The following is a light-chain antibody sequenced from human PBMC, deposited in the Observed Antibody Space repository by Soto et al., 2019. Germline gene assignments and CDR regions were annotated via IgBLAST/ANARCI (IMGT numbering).Light chain of an antibody. CDR1: NIGIKS. J-gene: IGLJ2*01. CDR2: YDS. V-gene: IGLV3-21*04. CDR3: QVWDSSSYHVV. Sequence: SYELTQPPSVSVAPGKTARITCGGNNIGIKSVHWYQQKPGQAPVLVIYYDSDRPSGIPERFSGSNSGNTATLTISRVEAGDEAAYYCQVWDSSSYHVVFGGGTKLTVL.